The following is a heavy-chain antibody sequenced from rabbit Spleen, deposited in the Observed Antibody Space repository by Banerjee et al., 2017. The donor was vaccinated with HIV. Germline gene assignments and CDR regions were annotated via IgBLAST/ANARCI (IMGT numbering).Heavy chain of an antibody. CDR2: IDTGSRDFT. J-gene: IGHJ4*01. Sequence: QERLVDYGGDLVQPGASLTLTCTASGFDFSNYNFMCWVRQAPGKGLEWIACIDTGSRDFTYYASWAKGRFTISKTSSTTVTLQMTSLTVADTATYFCARNWYGGVSNYGYGLWGPGTLVTVS. V-gene: IGHV1S45*01. CDR1: GFDFSNYNF. CDR3: ARNWYGGVSNYGYGL. D-gene: IGHD6-1*01.